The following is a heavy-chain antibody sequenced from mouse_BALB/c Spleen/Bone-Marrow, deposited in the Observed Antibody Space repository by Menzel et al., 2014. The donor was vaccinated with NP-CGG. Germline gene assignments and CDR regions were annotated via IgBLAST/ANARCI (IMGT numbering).Heavy chain of an antibody. CDR1: GFDLSRYW. CDR2: INPDSSTI. D-gene: IGHD1-2*01. Sequence: EVKLVESGGGLVQPGGSLKLSCAASGFDLSRYWMSWVRQAPGKGLEWIGEINPDSSTINYTPSLKDKFIISRDNAKNTLYLQMSKVRSEDTALYYCASLHYYGFFAYWGQGTPVTVSA. J-gene: IGHJ3*01. V-gene: IGHV4-1*02. CDR3: ASLHYYGFFAY.